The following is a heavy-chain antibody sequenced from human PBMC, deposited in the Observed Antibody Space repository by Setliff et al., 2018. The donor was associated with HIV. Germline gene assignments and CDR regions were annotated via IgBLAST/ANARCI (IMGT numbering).Heavy chain of an antibody. CDR1: GYTFTSYD. J-gene: IGHJ4*02. Sequence: ASVKVSCKASGYTFTSYDINWVRQATGQGLEWTGWMNPNSGNTGYAQKFQGRVTITRNTSISTAYMELSSLRSEDTAVYYCASAIVGLGVVISTGTISLNPTFNPTFGSGERRPLDYWGQGTLVTVSS. CDR2: MNPNSGNT. V-gene: IGHV1-8*03. D-gene: IGHD3-3*01. CDR3: ASAIVGLGVVISTGTISLNPTFNPTFGSGERRPLDY.